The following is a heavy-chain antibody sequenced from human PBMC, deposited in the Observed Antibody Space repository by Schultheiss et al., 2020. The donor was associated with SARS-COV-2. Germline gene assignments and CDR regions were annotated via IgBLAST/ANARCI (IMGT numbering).Heavy chain of an antibody. D-gene: IGHD3-10*01. J-gene: IGHJ4*02. CDR2: IKQDGSEK. Sequence: GGSLRLSCAASGFTFSNAWMSWVRQAPGKGLEWVANIKQDGSEKYYVDSVKGRFTISRDNAKNSLYLQMNSLRAEDTAVYYCARVAMVRGGVAPYYFDYWGQGTLVTVSS. CDR3: ARVAMVRGGVAPYYFDY. V-gene: IGHV3-7*01. CDR1: GFTFSNAW.